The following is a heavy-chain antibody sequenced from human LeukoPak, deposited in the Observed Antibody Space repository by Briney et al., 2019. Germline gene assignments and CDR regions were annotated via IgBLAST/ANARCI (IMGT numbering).Heavy chain of an antibody. CDR2: IYHSGST. D-gene: IGHD5-12*01. Sequence: PSQTLSLTCTVSGGSISSGGYYWSWIRQPPGKGLEWIGYIYHSGSTYYNPSLKSRVTISVGRSKNQFSLKLSSVTAADTAVYYCAARKRGYSGYADEYYFDYWGQGTLVTVSS. J-gene: IGHJ4*02. V-gene: IGHV4-30-2*02. CDR3: AARKRGYSGYADEYYFDY. CDR1: GGSISSGGYY.